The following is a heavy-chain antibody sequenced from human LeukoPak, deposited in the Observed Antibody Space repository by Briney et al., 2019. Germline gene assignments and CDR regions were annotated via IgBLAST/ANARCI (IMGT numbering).Heavy chain of an antibody. CDR3: TTVVVPVTRRYWNFDL. J-gene: IGHJ2*01. V-gene: IGHV3-7*05. CDR2: INQDGSEK. D-gene: IGHD2-2*01. CDR1: GFTFSTSW. Sequence: PGGSLRLSCAGSGFTFSTSWMSWVRQAPGKGLEWVANINQDGSEKSFVDSVKGRFTISRDNAKNSLYLQMNSLSAEDTAVYYCTTVVVPVTRRYWNFDLWGRGTLVTVSS.